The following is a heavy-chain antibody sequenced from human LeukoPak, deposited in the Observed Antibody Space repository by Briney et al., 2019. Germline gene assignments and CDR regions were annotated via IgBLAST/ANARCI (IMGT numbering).Heavy chain of an antibody. CDR3: ARGYCRGGSCYGP. Sequence: SETLSLTCTVSGGSFSSYFWTWIRQPLGEGLEWIGYIFYSGSTNYNPSLKSRVTISVDTSKNQFSLKLSSVTAADTAVYYCARGYCRGGSCYGPWGQGTLVTVSS. CDR1: GGSFSSYF. V-gene: IGHV4-59*13. J-gene: IGHJ5*02. CDR2: IFYSGST. D-gene: IGHD2-15*01.